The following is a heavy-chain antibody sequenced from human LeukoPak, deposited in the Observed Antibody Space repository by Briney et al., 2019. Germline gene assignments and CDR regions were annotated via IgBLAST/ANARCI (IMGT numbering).Heavy chain of an antibody. V-gene: IGHV3-23*01. CDR1: GFSFSSYW. CDR3: AKRVHLTTLDY. Sequence: GGSLRLSCAASGFSFSSYWMHWVRQAPGKGLEWVSAISGSGGSTYYADSVKGRFTISRDNSKNTLYLQMNSLRAEDTAVYYCAKRVHLTTLDYWGQGTLVTVSS. J-gene: IGHJ4*02. CDR2: ISGSGGST. D-gene: IGHD4-11*01.